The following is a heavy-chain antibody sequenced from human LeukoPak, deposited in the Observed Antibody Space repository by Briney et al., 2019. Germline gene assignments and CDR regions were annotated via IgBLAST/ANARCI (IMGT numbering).Heavy chain of an antibody. V-gene: IGHV3-43D*03. Sequence: GGSLRLSCAASGFTFDDYAMHWVRQAPGKGLEWVSLISWDGGSTYYADSVKGRFTISRDNSKNSLYLQMNSLRAEDTALYYCAKDRAGIATYYFDYWGQGTLVTVSS. CDR2: ISWDGGST. J-gene: IGHJ4*02. CDR1: GFTFDDYA. CDR3: AKDRAGIATYYFDY. D-gene: IGHD3-10*01.